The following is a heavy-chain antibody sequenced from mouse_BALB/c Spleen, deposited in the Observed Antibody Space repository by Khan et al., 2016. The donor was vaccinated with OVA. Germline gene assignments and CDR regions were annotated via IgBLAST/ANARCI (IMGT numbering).Heavy chain of an antibody. Sequence: EVQLQESGPGLVKPSQSPSLTCTVTGYSITSDYAWTWIRQFPGNKLEWMGYISYSGRTSYNPSLKSRISITRDTSKNQVFLQLNSVTTEDTATYYCARIRFYYRYSFFDYWGQGTTLTVSS. D-gene: IGHD2-14*01. J-gene: IGHJ2*01. CDR1: GYSITSDYA. CDR3: ARIRFYYRYSFFDY. V-gene: IGHV3-2*02. CDR2: ISYSGRT.